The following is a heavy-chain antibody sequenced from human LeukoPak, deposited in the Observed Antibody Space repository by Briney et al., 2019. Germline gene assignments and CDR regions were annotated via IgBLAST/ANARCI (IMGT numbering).Heavy chain of an antibody. CDR2: ISGSGGST. V-gene: IGHV3-23*01. Sequence: PGGSLRPSCAASGLTFSSYAMSWVRQAPGKGLEWVSAISGSGGSTYYSDSVKGRFTISRDNSNNTLYLQMNSLRVEDTAVYYCAKGHLWGSYRFDYWGQGTLVTVSS. D-gene: IGHD3-16*02. CDR3: AKGHLWGSYRFDY. J-gene: IGHJ4*02. CDR1: GLTFSSYA.